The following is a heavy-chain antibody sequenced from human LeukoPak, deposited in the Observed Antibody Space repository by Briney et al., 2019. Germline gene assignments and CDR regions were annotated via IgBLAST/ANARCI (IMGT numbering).Heavy chain of an antibody. Sequence: SETLSLTCTVSGGSISSYFWGWIRQPAGKGLEWIGRIYTSGSTNYNPSLKSRVTMSVDTSKNQFSLKLSSVTAADTAVYYCARDPYCSSTSCYRGEFDFWGQGTLVTVSS. D-gene: IGHD2-2*02. V-gene: IGHV4-4*07. CDR1: GGSISSYF. CDR3: ARDPYCSSTSCYRGEFDF. CDR2: IYTSGST. J-gene: IGHJ4*02.